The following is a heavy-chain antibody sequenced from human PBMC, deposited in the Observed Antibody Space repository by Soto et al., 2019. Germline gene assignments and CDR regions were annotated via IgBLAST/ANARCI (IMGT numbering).Heavy chain of an antibody. J-gene: IGHJ4*02. D-gene: IGHD2-21*02. CDR1: GFTFSYYG. V-gene: IGHV3-33*01. CDR3: ARVSTGDTSPNYFDF. CDR2: IWFDGSRE. Sequence: QVHLVESEGGVVQPGRSLRLSCAASGFTFSYYGMHWVRQAPGQGLEWVAFIWFDGSREFYRDPVKGRFSISRDNSNNTLYLQMNSLRAEDTALYYCARVSTGDTSPNYFDFWGQGTLVTVSS.